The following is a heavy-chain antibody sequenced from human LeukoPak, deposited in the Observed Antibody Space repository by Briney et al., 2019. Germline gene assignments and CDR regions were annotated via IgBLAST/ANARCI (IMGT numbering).Heavy chain of an antibody. CDR3: TTIWFVELFRNGPDY. D-gene: IGHD3-10*01. J-gene: IGHJ4*02. V-gene: IGHV3-15*01. Sequence: GGSLRLSCAASGFTFSNAWMSLVRQAPGKGLEWVGRIKSKTDGGTTDYAAPVKGRFTISRDDSKNTLYLQINSLKTGDTAVYYCTTIWFVELFRNGPDYWGQGTLVTVSS. CDR2: IKSKTDGGTT. CDR1: GFTFSNAW.